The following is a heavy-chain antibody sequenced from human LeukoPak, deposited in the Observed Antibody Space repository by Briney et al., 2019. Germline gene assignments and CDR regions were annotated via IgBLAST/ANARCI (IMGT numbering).Heavy chain of an antibody. CDR2: INHSGST. CDR1: GGSFSGYY. CDR3: ARLKRYYGSGSYYKTFDY. Sequence: SETLSLTCAVYGGSFSGYYWSWIRQPPGKGLEWIGEINHSGSTNYNPSLKSRVTISVDTSKNQFSLTLSSVTAADTAVYYCARLKRYYGSGSYYKTFDYWGQGALVTVSS. V-gene: IGHV4-34*01. J-gene: IGHJ4*02. D-gene: IGHD3-10*01.